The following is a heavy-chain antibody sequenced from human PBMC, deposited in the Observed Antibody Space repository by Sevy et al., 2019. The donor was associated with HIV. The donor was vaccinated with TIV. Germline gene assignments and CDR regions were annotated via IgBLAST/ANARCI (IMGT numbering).Heavy chain of an antibody. D-gene: IGHD2-15*01. CDR2: IIPIFGTA. CDR3: ASSRSPYCSGGSCYAYFDY. J-gene: IGHJ4*02. V-gene: IGHV1-69*13. CDR1: GGTFSSYA. Sequence: ASVKVSCKASGGTFSSYAISWVRQAPGQGLEWMGGIIPIFGTANYAQKFQGRVTITADESTSTAYMELSSLRSEDTAVYYCASSRSPYCSGGSCYAYFDYWGQGTLVTVSS.